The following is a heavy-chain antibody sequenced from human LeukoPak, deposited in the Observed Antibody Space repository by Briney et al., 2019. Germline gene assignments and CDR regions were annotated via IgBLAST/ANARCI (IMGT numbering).Heavy chain of an antibody. CDR2: IYSGGST. CDR1: GFTVSNSY. Sequence: GGSLRLSCAASGFTVSNSYMSWVRQAPGKGLECVSIIYSGGSTYYADSVRGQFTISRDNSKNTLYLQMNSLRAEDTAVYYCARTYYYDRGGWFDPWGQGTLVTVSS. CDR3: ARTYYYDRGGWFDP. D-gene: IGHD3-22*01. V-gene: IGHV3-53*01. J-gene: IGHJ5*02.